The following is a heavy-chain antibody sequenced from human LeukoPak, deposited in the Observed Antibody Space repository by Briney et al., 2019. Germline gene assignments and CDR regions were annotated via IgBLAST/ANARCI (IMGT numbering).Heavy chain of an antibody. V-gene: IGHV3-30*18. CDR2: ISYDGSNK. CDR1: GFTFSSNG. D-gene: IGHD3-22*01. Sequence: GGSLRLSCAASGFTFSSNGMHWGRQAPGKGLEWVAVISYDGSNKYYADSVKGRFTISRDNSKNTLYLQMNSLRAEDTAVYYCAKDSYYYDSSGWWYFDYWGQGTLVTVSS. CDR3: AKDSYYYDSSGWWYFDY. J-gene: IGHJ4*02.